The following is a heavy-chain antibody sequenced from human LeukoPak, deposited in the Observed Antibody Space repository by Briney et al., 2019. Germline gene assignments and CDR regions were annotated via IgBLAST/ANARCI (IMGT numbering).Heavy chain of an antibody. D-gene: IGHD5-18*01. CDR3: ARAGQVSAMGYYYMDV. CDR1: GFTFSSYG. J-gene: IGHJ6*03. CDR2: IYYSGST. V-gene: IGHV4-39*07. Sequence: GSLRLSCAASGFTFSSYGMSWIRQPPGKGLEWIGSIYYSGSTYYNPSLKSRVTISVDTSKNQFSLKLSSVTAADTAVYYCARAGQVSAMGYYYMDVWGKGTTVTVSS.